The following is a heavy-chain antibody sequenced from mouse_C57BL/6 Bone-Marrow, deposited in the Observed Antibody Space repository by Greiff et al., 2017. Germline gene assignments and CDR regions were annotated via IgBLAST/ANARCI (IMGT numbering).Heavy chain of an antibody. CDR2: FSSGGGYT. CDR3: ARQEITPDGDY. V-gene: IGHV5-6*01. CDR1: GFTFSSYG. D-gene: IGHD2-4*01. J-gene: IGHJ4*01. Sequence: EVKLMESGPDLVRPGRSLTLSCAASGFTFSSYGLSWCRQTPDKRLVWVATFSSGGGYTYYPASLKGRFSISRDNAKNTLYLQMSSLTSEDTAMYDCARQEITPDGDYWGQGTTLTVSS.